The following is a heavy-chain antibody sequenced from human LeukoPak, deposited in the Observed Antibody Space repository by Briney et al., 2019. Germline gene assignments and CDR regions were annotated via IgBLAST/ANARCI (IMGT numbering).Heavy chain of an antibody. CDR3: ARAPLYYDILTGWVYYYYMDV. V-gene: IGHV1-8*03. CDR2: MNPNSGNT. D-gene: IGHD3-9*01. J-gene: IGHJ6*03. Sequence: ASVKVSCKASGYTFTSYDINWVRQATGQGLEWMGWMNPNSGNTGYAQKFQGRVTITRNTSISTAYMELSSLRSEGTAVYYCARAPLYYDILTGWVYYYYMDVWGKGTTVTVSS. CDR1: GYTFTSYD.